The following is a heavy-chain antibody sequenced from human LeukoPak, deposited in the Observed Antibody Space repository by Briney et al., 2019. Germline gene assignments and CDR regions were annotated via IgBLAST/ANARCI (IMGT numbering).Heavy chain of an antibody. V-gene: IGHV3-7*01. J-gene: IGHJ4*02. CDR3: ARESITGHRDFDY. D-gene: IGHD1-20*01. CDR1: GFTFSSCW. Sequence: GGSLRLSCAASGFTFSSCWVSWVRQAPGKGLEWVANIKEDGSEKYYVDSVKGRFTISRDTAKNSLYLQMNSLRADDTAVYYCARESITGHRDFDYWGQGTLVTVSS. CDR2: IKEDGSEK.